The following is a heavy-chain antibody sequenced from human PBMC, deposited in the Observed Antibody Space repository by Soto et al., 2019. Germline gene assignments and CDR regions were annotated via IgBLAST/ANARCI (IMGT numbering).Heavy chain of an antibody. D-gene: IGHD3-10*01. Sequence: QVQLVESGGGVVQPGRSLRLSCAASGFNFSNYGMHWVRQAPGKGLEWVAVIAYDGSIKHYIDSVKGRFTISRDTSKNSVSLQMNSLSAEDTAVYYCAKARGVRWVVYGLDVWGQGTTVTVSS. V-gene: IGHV3-30*18. J-gene: IGHJ6*02. CDR3: AKARGVRWVVYGLDV. CDR1: GFNFSNYG. CDR2: IAYDGSIK.